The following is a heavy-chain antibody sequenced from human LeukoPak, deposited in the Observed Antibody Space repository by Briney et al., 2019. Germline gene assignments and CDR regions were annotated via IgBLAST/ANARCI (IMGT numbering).Heavy chain of an antibody. D-gene: IGHD6-13*01. V-gene: IGHV1-18*01. J-gene: IGHJ4*02. Sequence: GASVKVSCKASGYTFTSCGISWVRQAPGQGLDWMGWISTHNDNTNYAQKFQGRVTMTTDTSTSTAYMELRSLRSDDTAMYYCARGDSSWPFDSWGQGTLITVSP. CDR1: GYTFTSCG. CDR2: ISTHNDNT. CDR3: ARGDSSWPFDS.